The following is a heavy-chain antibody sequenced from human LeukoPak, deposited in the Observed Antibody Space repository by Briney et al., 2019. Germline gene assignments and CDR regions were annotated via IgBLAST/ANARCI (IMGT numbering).Heavy chain of an antibody. CDR1: GGSISSYY. D-gene: IGHD6-19*01. CDR3: ARDYSSGWTTPYYYGMDV. CDR2: IYTSGST. Sequence: PSETLSLTCTVSGGSISSYYWSWIRQPAGKGLEWIGRIYTSGSTNYNPPLKSRVTMSVDTSKNQFSLKLSSVTAADTAVYYCARDYSSGWTTPYYYGMDVWGQGTTVTVSS. V-gene: IGHV4-4*07. J-gene: IGHJ6*02.